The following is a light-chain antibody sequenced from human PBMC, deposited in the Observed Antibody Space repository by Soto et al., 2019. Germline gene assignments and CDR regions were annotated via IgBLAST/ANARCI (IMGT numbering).Light chain of an antibody. Sequence: QSALTQPPSASGTPGQTVTISCSGSYSNVGANPVSWYQQVPGRAPQLLIYSNNQRPAGVPGRFSGSRSDTSASLSISGLQSADEVDYYCASWGDTLNDYVFGTGTKVTVL. J-gene: IGLJ1*01. V-gene: IGLV1-44*01. CDR2: SNN. CDR3: ASWGDTLNDYV. CDR1: YSNVGANP.